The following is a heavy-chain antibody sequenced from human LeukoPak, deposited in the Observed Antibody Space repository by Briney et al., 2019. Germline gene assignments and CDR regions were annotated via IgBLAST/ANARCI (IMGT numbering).Heavy chain of an antibody. D-gene: IGHD3-9*01. CDR2: ISGSGGSI. CDR1: GFTFSSYA. J-gene: IGHJ4*02. CDR3: AKLPYFAYFDY. Sequence: GGSLRLSCAASGFTFSSYAMNWVRQAPGKGLELVSAISGSGGSIYYADSVKGRLTISRDNSKNTLYLQMNSLRAEDTAVYHCAKLPYFAYFDYWGQGTLVSVSS. V-gene: IGHV3-23*01.